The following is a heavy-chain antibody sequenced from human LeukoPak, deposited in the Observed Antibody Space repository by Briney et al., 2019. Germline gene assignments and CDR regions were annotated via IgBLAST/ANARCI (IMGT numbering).Heavy chain of an antibody. J-gene: IGHJ5*02. CDR1: GGSISSSSYY. Sequence: SETLSLACTVSGGSISSSSYYWGWIRQPPGKGLEWIGRIYDGGSTNYNPSLKSRVTMSVDTSKNQISLKLKSVTAADTAVYYCARDSGTSGEVKLDPWGQGALVTVSS. V-gene: IGHV4-39*07. CDR3: ARDSGTSGEVKLDP. D-gene: IGHD3-10*01. CDR2: IYDGGST.